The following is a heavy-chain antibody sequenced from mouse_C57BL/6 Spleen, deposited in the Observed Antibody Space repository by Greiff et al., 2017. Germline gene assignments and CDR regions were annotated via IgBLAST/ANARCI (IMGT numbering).Heavy chain of an antibody. CDR3: ARSTVYYYGSSYYFDY. J-gene: IGHJ2*01. D-gene: IGHD1-1*01. CDR2: IDPSDSET. CDR1: GYTFTSYW. V-gene: IGHV1-52*01. Sequence: QVQLQQPGAELVRPGSSVKLSCKASGYTFTSYWMHWVKQRPIQGLEWIGNIDPSDSETHYNQKFKDKATLTVDKSSSTAYMQLSSLTSEDSAVYYCARSTVYYYGSSYYFDYWGQGTTLTVSS.